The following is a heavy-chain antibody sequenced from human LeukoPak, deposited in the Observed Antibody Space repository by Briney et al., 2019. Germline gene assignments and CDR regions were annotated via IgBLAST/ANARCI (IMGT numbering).Heavy chain of an antibody. V-gene: IGHV4-4*07. CDR2: IYTSGST. Sequence: PSETLSLTCTVSGGSISSYYWSWIRQPAGKGLEWIGRIYTSGSTNYNPSLKSRVTMSVDTSKNQFSLKLSSVTAADTAVYYCARSRGVSHYYDSSGYTYYFDYWGQGTLVTVSS. CDR3: ARSRGVSHYYDSSGYTYYFDY. D-gene: IGHD3-22*01. CDR1: GGSISSYY. J-gene: IGHJ4*02.